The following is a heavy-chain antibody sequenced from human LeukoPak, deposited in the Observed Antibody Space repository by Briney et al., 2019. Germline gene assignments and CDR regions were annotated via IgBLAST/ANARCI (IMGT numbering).Heavy chain of an antibody. Sequence: GGSLRFSCAASGFTFSSYALSWVRQAPGKGLDWVSALSAGGGSTYYADSVKGRFTISRDNSKNTLYLQMNSLRAEDTAVYYCARDVYGDYGCDRWGQGTLVTVSS. J-gene: IGHJ5*02. CDR1: GFTFSSYA. CDR3: ARDVYGDYGCDR. D-gene: IGHD4-17*01. CDR2: LSAGGGST. V-gene: IGHV3-23*01.